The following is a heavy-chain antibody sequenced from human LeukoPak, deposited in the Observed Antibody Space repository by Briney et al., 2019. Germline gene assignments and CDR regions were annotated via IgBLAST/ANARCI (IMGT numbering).Heavy chain of an antibody. J-gene: IGHJ4*02. CDR2: ISGSGGST. CDR1: GFTFSSYA. CDR3: AKIPIYCSGGSCYTPY. Sequence: PGGSLRLSCAASGFTFSSYAMSWVRQAPGKGLEWVSTISGSGGSTYYADSVKGRFTISRDNSKNTLYLQMNSLRAEDTAVYYCAKIPIYCSGGSCYTPYWGQGTLVTVSS. V-gene: IGHV3-23*01. D-gene: IGHD2-15*01.